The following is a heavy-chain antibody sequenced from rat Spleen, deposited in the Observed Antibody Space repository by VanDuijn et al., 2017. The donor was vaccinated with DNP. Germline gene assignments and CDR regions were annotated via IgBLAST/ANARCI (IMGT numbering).Heavy chain of an antibody. CDR3: AKDSSYIYVFDY. V-gene: IGHV5-31*01. Sequence: EVQLVESGGGLVQPGRSLKLSCVASGFIFSNYWMTWIRQAPGKGLEWVATISYDGSSTYYRDSVKGRFTISRDYAQSTLYLQMDSLRSEDTATYYCAKDSSYIYVFDYWGQGVMVTVSS. CDR1: GFIFSNYW. CDR2: ISYDGSST. D-gene: IGHD1-2*01. J-gene: IGHJ2*01.